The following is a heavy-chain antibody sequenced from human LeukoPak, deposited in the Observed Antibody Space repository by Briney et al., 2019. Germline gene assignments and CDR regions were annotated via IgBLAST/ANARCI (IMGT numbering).Heavy chain of an antibody. CDR2: INPNRGGT. CDR1: VYTFTGYY. Sequence: GSVKVSCKASVYTFTGYYMHWVRQAPGQGLEWMGWINPNRGGTNYAQKFQGRVTKTRDTSISTAYMELDRLRSDDATVYYCARDDVWGQGTTVTVSS. CDR3: ARDDV. J-gene: IGHJ6*02. V-gene: IGHV1-2*02.